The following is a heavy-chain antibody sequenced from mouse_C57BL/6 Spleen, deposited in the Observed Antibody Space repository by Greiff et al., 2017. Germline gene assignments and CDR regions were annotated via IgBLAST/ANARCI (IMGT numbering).Heavy chain of an antibody. CDR3: ARTYYGNYFDY. CDR1: GYTFTSYW. V-gene: IGHV1-61*01. Sequence: QVQLQQSGAELVRPGSSVKLSCKASGYTFTSYWMDWVKQRPGQGLEWIGNIYPSDSETHYNQKFKDKATLTVDKSSSTAYMQLSSLTSEDSAVYYCARTYYGNYFDYWGQGTTLTVSS. D-gene: IGHD2-10*01. J-gene: IGHJ2*01. CDR2: IYPSDSET.